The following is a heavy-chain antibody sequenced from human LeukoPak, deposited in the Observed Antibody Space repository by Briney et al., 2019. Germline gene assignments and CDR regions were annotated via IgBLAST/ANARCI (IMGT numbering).Heavy chain of an antibody. CDR2: ISAYNGNT. CDR3: ARGGYCSSTSCVEYFQH. CDR1: GYTFTSYG. Sequence: ASVKVSCKASGYTFTSYGISWVRQAPGQGLEWMGWISAYNGNTNYAQRLQGRVTMTTDTSTSTAYMELRSLRSDDTAVYYCARGGYCSSTSCVEYFQHWGQGTLVTVSS. V-gene: IGHV1-18*04. D-gene: IGHD2-2*01. J-gene: IGHJ1*01.